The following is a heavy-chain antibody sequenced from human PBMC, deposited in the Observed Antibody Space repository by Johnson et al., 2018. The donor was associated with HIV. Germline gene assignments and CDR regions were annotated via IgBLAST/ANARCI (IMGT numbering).Heavy chain of an antibody. V-gene: IGHV3-30*03. CDR2: MSYDGGNK. J-gene: IGHJ3*02. CDR3: ARVRSGGYYDAFDI. CDR1: GFTFSSYG. D-gene: IGHD1-26*01. Sequence: VQLVESGGGVVQPGRSLRLSCAASGFTFSSYGMHWVRQAPGKGLEWVAFMSYDGGNKHYADSVKGRITISRDLSENTLYLQMNSLRAEDTAVYYCARVRSGGYYDAFDIWGQGTMVTVSS.